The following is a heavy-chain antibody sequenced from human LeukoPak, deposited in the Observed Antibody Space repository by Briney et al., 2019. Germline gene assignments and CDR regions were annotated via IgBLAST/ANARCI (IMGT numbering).Heavy chain of an antibody. CDR3: ARRGNWLYMYYFDY. J-gene: IGHJ4*02. CDR2: INHSGST. V-gene: IGHV4-34*01. Sequence: SETLSLTCAVYGGSFSGYYWSWIRQPPGKGLEWIGEINHSGSTNYNPSLKSRVTISVDTSKNQFSLKLSSVTAADTAVYYCARRGNWLYMYYFDYWGQGTLVTVSS. D-gene: IGHD3-9*01. CDR1: GGSFSGYY.